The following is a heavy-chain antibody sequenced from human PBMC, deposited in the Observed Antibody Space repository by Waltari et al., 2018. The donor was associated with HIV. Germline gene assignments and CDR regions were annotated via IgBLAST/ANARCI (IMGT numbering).Heavy chain of an antibody. D-gene: IGHD3-22*01. Sequence: EVQLVQSGAEVRKSGESLKISCKASGSTFTNYWIAWVRQMSGEGLEWMGIIYPFDSDTRYNPSFEGQITISVDKSLATAYLEWNNLNASDAAIYYCARLFYYDTTGYINNAFDIWGQGTEVSVS. CDR3: ARLFYYDTTGYINNAFDI. V-gene: IGHV5-51*03. CDR2: IYPFDSDT. J-gene: IGHJ3*02. CDR1: GSTFTNYW.